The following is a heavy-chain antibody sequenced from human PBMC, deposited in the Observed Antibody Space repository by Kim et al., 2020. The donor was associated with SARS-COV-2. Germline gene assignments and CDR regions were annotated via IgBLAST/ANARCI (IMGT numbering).Heavy chain of an antibody. CDR3: ATSMIVVDTPFDY. J-gene: IGHJ4*02. Sequence: SADSVKGRFTISRDNSKNTLYLQMNSLRAEDTAVYYCATSMIVVDTPFDYWGQGTLVTVSS. D-gene: IGHD3-22*01. V-gene: IGHV3-23*01.